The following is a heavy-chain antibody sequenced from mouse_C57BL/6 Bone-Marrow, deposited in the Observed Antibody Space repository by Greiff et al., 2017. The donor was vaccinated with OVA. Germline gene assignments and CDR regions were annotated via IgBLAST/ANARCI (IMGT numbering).Heavy chain of an antibody. CDR3: VRHDVYWYFDV. J-gene: IGHJ1*03. CDR2: IRSKSNNYAT. Sequence: EVMLVESGGGLVQPKGSLKLSCAASGFSFNTYAMNWVRQAPGKGLEWVARIRSKSNNYATYYADSVKDRFTISRDDSESMLYLQMNNLKTEDTAMDYWVRHDVYWYFDVWGTGTTVTVSS. V-gene: IGHV10-1*01. CDR1: GFSFNTYA. D-gene: IGHD2-3*01.